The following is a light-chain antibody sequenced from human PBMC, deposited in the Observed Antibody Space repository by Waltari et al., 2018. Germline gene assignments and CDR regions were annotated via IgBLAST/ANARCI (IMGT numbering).Light chain of an antibody. CDR2: ETS. CDR3: LLSYSGSWV. J-gene: IGLJ3*02. Sequence: QTVVTQEPSLTVSPGGTVTLTCASSTGDVTSGHYPYWFQQKPGQAPRTLIYETSNKHSWTPARFSGSLLGGKAALTLSGAQAEDEDDYYCLLSYSGSWVFGGGTKLTVL. V-gene: IGLV7-46*01. CDR1: TGDVTSGHY.